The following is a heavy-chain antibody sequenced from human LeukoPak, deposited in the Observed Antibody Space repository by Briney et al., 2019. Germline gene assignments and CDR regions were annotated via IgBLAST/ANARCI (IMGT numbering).Heavy chain of an antibody. J-gene: IGHJ4*02. CDR3: ARGPPPDFDC. CDR1: GGSIRDYY. CDR2: IYTTGST. V-gene: IGHV4-4*07. Sequence: SETLSLTCTVSGGSIRDYYWSWLRQPAGKGLEWLGRIYTTGSTDYNPSLKSRVTTSVDTSKNQFSLRLSSVTAADTAVYYCARGPPPDFDCWGQGTLVTVSS.